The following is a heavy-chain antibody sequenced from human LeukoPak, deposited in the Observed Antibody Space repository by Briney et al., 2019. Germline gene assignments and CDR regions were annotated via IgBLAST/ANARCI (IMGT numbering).Heavy chain of an antibody. V-gene: IGHV3-23*01. D-gene: IGHD3-10*01. J-gene: IGHJ4*02. Sequence: GGSLRLSCAASGFTFSSYAMSWVRQAPGKGLEWVSAISGSGGSTYYADSVKGRFTISRDNSKNTLYLQMNSLRAEDTAVYYCAKVGDYYGSGSYYTFDYWGQGTLVTVSS. CDR2: ISGSGGST. CDR1: GFTFSSYA. CDR3: AKVGDYYGSGSYYTFDY.